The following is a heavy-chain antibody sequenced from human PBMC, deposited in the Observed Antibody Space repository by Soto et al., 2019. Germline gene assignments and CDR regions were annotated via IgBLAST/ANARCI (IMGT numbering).Heavy chain of an antibody. CDR3: ARDSHYYGSGSYSENFDY. V-gene: IGHV1-69*13. CDR2: IIPIFGTA. CDR1: GGTFSSYA. Sequence: SVKVSCKASGGTFSSYAISWVRQAPGQGLEWMGGIIPIFGTANYAQKFQGRVTITADESTSTAYMELSSLRSEDTAVYYCARDSHYYGSGSYSENFDYWGQGTLVTVSS. J-gene: IGHJ4*02. D-gene: IGHD3-10*01.